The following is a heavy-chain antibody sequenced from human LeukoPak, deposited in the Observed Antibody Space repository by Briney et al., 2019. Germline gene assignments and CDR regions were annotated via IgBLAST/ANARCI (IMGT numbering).Heavy chain of an antibody. D-gene: IGHD6-19*01. CDR3: ATGSSGPPMGRAFDI. CDR1: GYTFTSYY. Sequence: ASVTVSCKASGYTFTSYYMHWVRQAPGQGLEWMGIINPSGGSTSYAQKFQGRVTMTRDTSTSTVYMELSSLRSEDTAVYYCATGSSGPPMGRAFDIWGQGTMVTVSS. CDR2: INPSGGST. V-gene: IGHV1-46*01. J-gene: IGHJ3*02.